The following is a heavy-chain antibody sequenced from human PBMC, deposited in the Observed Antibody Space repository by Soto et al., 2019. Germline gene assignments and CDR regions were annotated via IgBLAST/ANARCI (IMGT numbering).Heavy chain of an antibody. CDR1: GEYFSANY. V-gene: IGHV4-34*01. Sequence: QVQLQQWGAGLLKPSETLSLTCDISGEYFSANYWSGIRQTPGKGLEWLGEINHAGTTDYNPSVEDRIIISADASKNQFSLKLTSVTAMDKAVYYCATGGLFSSWGQGTLVTVSS. CDR2: INHAGTT. J-gene: IGHJ5*02. CDR3: ATGGLFSS. D-gene: IGHD3-3*01.